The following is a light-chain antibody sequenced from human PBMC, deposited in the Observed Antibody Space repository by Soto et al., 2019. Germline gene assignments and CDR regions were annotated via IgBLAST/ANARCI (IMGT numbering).Light chain of an antibody. CDR1: QSVSSN. V-gene: IGKV3-15*01. CDR2: GAS. CDR3: QQYNNWLLWT. J-gene: IGKJ1*01. Sequence: DIVMTKYPATLSVSPGERATLSCMASQSVSSNLAWYQQKPGQAPRLLIYGASTRATGIPARFSGSGSGTEFTLTISSLQSEDFAIYYCQQYNNWLLWTFCQ.